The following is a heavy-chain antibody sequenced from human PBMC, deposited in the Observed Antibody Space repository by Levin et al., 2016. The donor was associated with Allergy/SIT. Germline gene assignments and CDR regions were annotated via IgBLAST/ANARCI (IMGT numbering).Heavy chain of an antibody. Sequence: SVKVSCKASGGTFSSYAISWVRQAPGQGLEWMGGIIPIFGTANYAQKFQGRVTITADKSTSTAYMELSSLRSEDTAVYYCARDFSWGSDYGMDVWGQGTTVTVSS. CDR2: IIPIFGTA. D-gene: IGHD7-27*01. J-gene: IGHJ6*02. CDR3: ARDFSWGSDYGMDV. CDR1: GGTFSSYA. V-gene: IGHV1-69*06.